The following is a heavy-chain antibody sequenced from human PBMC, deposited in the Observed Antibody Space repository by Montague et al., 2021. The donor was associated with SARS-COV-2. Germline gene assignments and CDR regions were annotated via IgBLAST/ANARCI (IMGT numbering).Heavy chain of an antibody. D-gene: IGHD3-9*01. V-gene: IGHV4-39*01. CDR1: GGSISSSSYY. CDR3: ARQAIKFTHGFDP. J-gene: IGHJ5*02. CDR2: IYYSGST. Sequence: SETLSLTCTVSGGSISSSSYYWGWIRQPPGKGLEWIGSIYYSGSTYYNPSLEGRVTISVDTSKNQFSLKLSSVTAADTAVYYCARQAIKFTHGFDPWGQGTLVTVSS.